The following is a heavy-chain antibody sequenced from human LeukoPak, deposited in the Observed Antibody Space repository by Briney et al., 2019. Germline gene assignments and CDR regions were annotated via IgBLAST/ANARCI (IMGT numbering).Heavy chain of an antibody. D-gene: IGHD3-10*01. Sequence: PGGSLRLSCAASGFTFSSYEMNWVRQAPGKGLEWVSYISSSGSTIYYADSVKGRFTISRDNAKNSLYLQMNSLRAEDTAVYYCAKDRGGWPYDAFDIWGQGTMVTVSS. CDR1: GFTFSSYE. CDR3: AKDRGGWPYDAFDI. V-gene: IGHV3-48*03. J-gene: IGHJ3*02. CDR2: ISSSGSTI.